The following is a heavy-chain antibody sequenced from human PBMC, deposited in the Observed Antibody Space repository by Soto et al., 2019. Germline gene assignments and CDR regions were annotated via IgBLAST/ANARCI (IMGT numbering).Heavy chain of an antibody. CDR2: IYYSGST. D-gene: IGHD3-3*01. V-gene: IGHV4-39*01. CDR1: GGSISSGSYY. Sequence: SETLSLTCTVSGGSISSGSYYWGWIRQPPGKGLEWIGSIYYSGSTYYNPSLKSRVTISVDTSKNQFSLKLSSVTAADTAVYYCARRYYDFWSVLLSGYYFDYWGQGTLVTVSS. J-gene: IGHJ4*02. CDR3: ARRYYDFWSVLLSGYYFDY.